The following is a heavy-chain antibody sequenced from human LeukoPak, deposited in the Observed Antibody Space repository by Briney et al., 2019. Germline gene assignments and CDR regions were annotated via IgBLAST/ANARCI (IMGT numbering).Heavy chain of an antibody. CDR2: ISGSGGST. CDR1: GFTFSSYG. J-gene: IGHJ4*02. V-gene: IGHV3-23*01. D-gene: IGHD3-22*01. Sequence: GGSLRLSCAASGFTFSSYGMSWVRQAPGKGLERVSAISGSGGSTYYADSVKGRFTISRDNSKNTLYLQMNSLRAEDTAVYYCAKAGNYYDSSGYLSFDYWGQGTLVTVSS. CDR3: AKAGNYYDSSGYLSFDY.